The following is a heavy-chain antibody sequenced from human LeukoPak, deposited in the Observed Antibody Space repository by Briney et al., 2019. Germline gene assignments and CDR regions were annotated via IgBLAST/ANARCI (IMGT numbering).Heavy chain of an antibody. CDR3: AHPHGYSSSWYYFDY. Sequence: PGGSLRLSCAASGFTFSNYWMHWVRQAPGEALMWVSRIKSDGSSTTYADSVKGRFTISRDNAKNTLYLQMNSLRAEDTAVYYCAHPHGYSSSWYYFDYWGQGTLVTVSS. J-gene: IGHJ4*02. CDR1: GFTFSNYW. V-gene: IGHV3-74*01. CDR2: IKSDGSST. D-gene: IGHD6-13*01.